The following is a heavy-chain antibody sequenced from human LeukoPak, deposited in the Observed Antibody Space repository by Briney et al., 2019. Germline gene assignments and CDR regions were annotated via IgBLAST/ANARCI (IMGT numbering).Heavy chain of an antibody. CDR1: GFTFSSYG. CDR3: ARVGVLTGYPYYYYYYMDV. D-gene: IGHD3-9*01. J-gene: IGHJ6*03. Sequence: GGSLRLSCAASGFTFSSYGMSWVRQAPGKGLEWVSYISSSGSTRYYADSVKGRFTISRGNAENSMYLLMNSLRAEDTAVYYCARVGVLTGYPYYYYYYMDVWGKGTTVIISS. V-gene: IGHV3-48*03. CDR2: ISSSGSTR.